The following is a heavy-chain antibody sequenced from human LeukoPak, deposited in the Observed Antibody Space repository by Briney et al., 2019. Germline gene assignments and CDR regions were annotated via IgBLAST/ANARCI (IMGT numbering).Heavy chain of an antibody. D-gene: IGHD2-2*01. Sequence: SQTLSLTCTVSGGSISSGSYYWSWIRQPAGKGLEWIGRIYTSGSTNYNPSLKSRVTISVDTSKNQFSLKLSSVTAADTAVYYCARVKVPAALNWFDPWGQGTLVTVSS. CDR1: GGSISSGSYY. CDR3: ARVKVPAALNWFDP. J-gene: IGHJ5*02. V-gene: IGHV4-61*02. CDR2: IYTSGST.